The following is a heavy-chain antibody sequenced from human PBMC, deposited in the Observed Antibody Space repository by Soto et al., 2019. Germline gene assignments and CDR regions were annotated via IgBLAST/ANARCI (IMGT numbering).Heavy chain of an antibody. Sequence: QVQLVESGGGVVQPGRSLRLSCAASGFTFSSYGMHWVRQAPGKGLEWVAVIWYDGSNKYYADYVKGRFTISRANSKNTLYLQMHSLRVEDTAVYYCARDYDSSGYPRYYFDSWGQGTLVTVSS. V-gene: IGHV3-33*01. CDR3: ARDYDSSGYPRYYFDS. J-gene: IGHJ4*02. CDR2: IWYDGSNK. CDR1: GFTFSSYG. D-gene: IGHD3-22*01.